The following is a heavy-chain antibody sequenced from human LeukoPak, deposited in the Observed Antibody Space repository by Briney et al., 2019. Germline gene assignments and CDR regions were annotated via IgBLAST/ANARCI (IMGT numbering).Heavy chain of an antibody. Sequence: GGSLRLSCAASGFTFSSYAMSWVRQAPGKGLEWVSAISGSGGSTYYADSVKGRFTISRDNSKNTLYLQMNSLRAEDTAVYYCASRYSSGWCRTGSHDYWGQGTLVTVSS. V-gene: IGHV3-23*01. CDR1: GFTFSSYA. CDR3: ASRYSSGWCRTGSHDY. D-gene: IGHD6-19*01. J-gene: IGHJ4*02. CDR2: ISGSGGST.